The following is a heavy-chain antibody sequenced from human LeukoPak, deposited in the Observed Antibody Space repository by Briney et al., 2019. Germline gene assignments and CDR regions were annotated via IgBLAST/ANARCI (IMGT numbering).Heavy chain of an antibody. CDR1: GYTFTSYA. J-gene: IGHJ5*02. D-gene: IGHD2-15*01. CDR3: ARDFYCSGGSCYSGGSNWFDP. Sequence: ASVKVSCKASGYTFTSYAMNWVRQAPGQGLEWMGWINTNTGNPTYAQGFTGRFVFSLDTSVSTAYLQISSLKAEDTAVYYCARDFYCSGGSCYSGGSNWFDPWGQGTLVTVSS. V-gene: IGHV7-4-1*02. CDR2: INTNTGNP.